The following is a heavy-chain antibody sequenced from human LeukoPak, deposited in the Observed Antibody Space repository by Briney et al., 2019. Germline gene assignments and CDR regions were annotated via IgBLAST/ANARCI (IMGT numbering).Heavy chain of an antibody. D-gene: IGHD2-15*01. CDR1: GFTFSNYW. Sequence: PGGSLRLSCAASGFTFSNYWMHWVRQAPGKGRECVSYISRSGSTIYYADSVRGRFTISRDNSKNTLYLQMNSLRAEDTAVYYCARDLTVAAEPYYFDYWGQGTLVTVSS. CDR2: ISRSGSTI. J-gene: IGHJ4*02. CDR3: ARDLTVAAEPYYFDY. V-gene: IGHV3-48*01.